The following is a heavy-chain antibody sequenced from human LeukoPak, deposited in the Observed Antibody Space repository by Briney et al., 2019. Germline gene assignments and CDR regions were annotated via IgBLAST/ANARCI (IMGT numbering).Heavy chain of an antibody. CDR3: ARGTGYSSSWYSPHFDY. CDR2: ISSSSSTI. CDR1: GFTFSSYS. Sequence: GGSLRLSCAASGFTFSSYSMNWVRQAPGKGLEWVSYISSSSSTIYYADSVKGRFTISRDNAKNSLYPQINSLRAEDTAVYYCARGTGYSSSWYSPHFDYWGQGTLVTVSS. V-gene: IGHV3-48*01. J-gene: IGHJ4*02. D-gene: IGHD6-13*01.